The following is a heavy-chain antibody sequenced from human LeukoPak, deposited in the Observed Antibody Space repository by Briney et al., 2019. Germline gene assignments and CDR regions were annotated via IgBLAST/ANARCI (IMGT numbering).Heavy chain of an antibody. D-gene: IGHD5-12*01. J-gene: IGHJ6*03. CDR1: GGSISSGSYY. V-gene: IGHV4-61*02. CDR2: FYTSGST. CDR3: ARDAASGYDRDYYYYYYMDV. Sequence: SETLSLTCSVSGGSISSGSYYWTWIRQPAGKGLEWIGRFYTSGSTNYNPSLKSRVTMSVDTSKNQFSLKLSSVTAADTAVYYCARDAASGYDRDYYYYYYMDVWGKGTTVTISS.